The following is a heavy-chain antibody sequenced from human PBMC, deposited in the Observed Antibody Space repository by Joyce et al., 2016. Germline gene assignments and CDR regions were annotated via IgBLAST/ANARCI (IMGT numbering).Heavy chain of an antibody. V-gene: IGHV4-34*01. CDR2: IGHDGST. CDR3: ARGEDYYGSEEY. D-gene: IGHD3-10*01. Sequence: QVQVQQWGAGLLKPSETLSLTCAVYGGSSSAYSWSWIRQPPGKGLEWIGEIGHDGSTKCNPSLKSRVMISVDTSKNQVSLKVNSVTAADTAVYYCARGEDYYGSEEYWGQGTLVTVSS. CDR1: GGSSSAYS. J-gene: IGHJ4*02.